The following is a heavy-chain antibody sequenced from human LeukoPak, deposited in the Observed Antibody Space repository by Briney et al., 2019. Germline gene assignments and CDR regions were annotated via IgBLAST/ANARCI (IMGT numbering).Heavy chain of an antibody. CDR3: AKDRDGIDFDY. CDR1: KFTFSVSA. Sequence: GGSLRLSCAASKFTFSVSAMSWVCQGPGKGFECVSGISGRGGYTSYADSVKGRSTISRDNSKNTLFLQMNNPRAEDTAVYYCAKDRDGIDFDYWGQGTLVTVSS. V-gene: IGHV3-23*01. D-gene: IGHD1-26*01. J-gene: IGHJ4*02. CDR2: ISGRGGYT.